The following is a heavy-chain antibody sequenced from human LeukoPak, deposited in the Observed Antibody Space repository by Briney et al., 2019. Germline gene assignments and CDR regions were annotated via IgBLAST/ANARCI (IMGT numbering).Heavy chain of an antibody. Sequence: PGGSLRLSCTVSGFTFDDYAMHWVRHTPGKGLEGGAGITWNRDNIGYGDSVKGRFTISRDNVKNVLYLQMNSLRPEDTALYYCAKDLSSAITSALVLDVWGQGTTV. J-gene: IGHJ6*02. CDR2: ITWNRDNI. CDR3: AKDLSSAITSALVLDV. V-gene: IGHV3-9*01. CDR1: GFTFDDYA. D-gene: IGHD3-22*01.